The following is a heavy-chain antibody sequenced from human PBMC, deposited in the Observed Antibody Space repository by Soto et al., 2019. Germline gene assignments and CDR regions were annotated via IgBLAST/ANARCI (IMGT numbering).Heavy chain of an antibody. V-gene: IGHV4-61*01. CDR3: ARGWRVVDRTGHFDY. CDR1: GGSVSSGSYY. J-gene: IGHJ4*02. CDR2: IYYSGST. D-gene: IGHD2-15*01. Sequence: QVQLQESGPGLVKPSETLSLTCTVSGGSVSSGSYYWSWIRQPPGKGLEWIGYIYYSGSTNYNPSLKSRVTISVDPSKNQFALRLSSVTAADTAVYYCARGWRVVDRTGHFDYWGQGTLVTVSS.